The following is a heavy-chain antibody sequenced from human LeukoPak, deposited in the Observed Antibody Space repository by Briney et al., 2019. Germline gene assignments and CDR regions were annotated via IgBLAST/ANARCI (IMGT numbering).Heavy chain of an antibody. D-gene: IGHD3-10*01. CDR3: ARVGPLGGSGSYYPY. Sequence: ASVKVSCKASGYTFTSYYMHWVRQAPGQGLEWMGIINPSGGSTSYAQKLQGRVTMTRDTSTSTVYMELSSLRSEDTAVYYCARVGPLGGSGSYYPYWGQGTLVTVSS. CDR2: INPSGGST. CDR1: GYTFTSYY. V-gene: IGHV1-46*01. J-gene: IGHJ4*02.